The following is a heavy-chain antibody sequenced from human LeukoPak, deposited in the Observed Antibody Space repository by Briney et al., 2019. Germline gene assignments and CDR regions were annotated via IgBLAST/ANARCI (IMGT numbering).Heavy chain of an antibody. D-gene: IGHD6-19*01. CDR2: IYYSGST. Sequence: SETLSLTCTVSGGSISSYYWSWIRQPPGKGLEWIGYIYYSGSTNYNPSLKSRVTISVDTSKNQFSLRLSSVTAADTAVYYCARRLDTSGWIDYWGQGTLVTVSS. J-gene: IGHJ4*02. CDR1: GGSISSYY. CDR3: ARRLDTSGWIDY. V-gene: IGHV4-59*08.